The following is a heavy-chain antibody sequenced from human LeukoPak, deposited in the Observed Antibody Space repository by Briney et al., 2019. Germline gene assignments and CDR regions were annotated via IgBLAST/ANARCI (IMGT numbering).Heavy chain of an antibody. CDR3: AKGYSGAWYDFDC. CDR2: IHYSPGYT. D-gene: IGHD6-19*01. Sequence: QSGGSLRLSCAASGFIFSSYAMSWVRQAPGKGLEWVSHIHYSPGYTYYADSVKGRFTISRDNSKNTLYLQMNSLRAEDTAVYYCAKGYSGAWYDFDCWGQGTLVTVSS. CDR1: GFIFSSYA. V-gene: IGHV3-23*01. J-gene: IGHJ4*02.